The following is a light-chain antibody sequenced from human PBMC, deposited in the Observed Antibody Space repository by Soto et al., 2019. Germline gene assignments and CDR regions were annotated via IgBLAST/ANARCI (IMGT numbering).Light chain of an antibody. V-gene: IGKV3-15*01. CDR2: GAS. J-gene: IGKJ1*01. CDR3: QQYNNWPRT. Sequence: EIVLTQSPATLSLFPGERATLSCRASERVSSNLAWYQQKPGQAPRLLIYGASTRATGIPARFSGSGSGTEFTLTISSLQSEDFAVYYCQQYNNWPRTFGQGTKVDI. CDR1: ERVSSN.